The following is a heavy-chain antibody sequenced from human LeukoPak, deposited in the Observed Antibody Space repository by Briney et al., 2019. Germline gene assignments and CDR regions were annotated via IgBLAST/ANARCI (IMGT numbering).Heavy chain of an antibody. Sequence: GGSLRLSCTASGLSFSSYAMNWVRQAPGKGLEWVSVISGSGGSTDYADSVKGRFTISRDNSKNTLYLQMNSLRAEDTAIYYCAKSVTTFNWYFDLWGRGTLVTVSS. CDR2: ISGSGGST. V-gene: IGHV3-23*01. CDR1: GLSFSSYA. J-gene: IGHJ2*01. D-gene: IGHD4-17*01. CDR3: AKSVTTFNWYFDL.